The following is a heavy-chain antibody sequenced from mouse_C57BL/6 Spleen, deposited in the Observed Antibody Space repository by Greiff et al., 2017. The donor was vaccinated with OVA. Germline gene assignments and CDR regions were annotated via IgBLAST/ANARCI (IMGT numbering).Heavy chain of an antibody. CDR2: INPGSGGT. CDR3: ARGVVAPYYAMDY. CDR1: GYAFTNYL. V-gene: IGHV1-54*01. Sequence: VQLQQSGAELVRPGTSVKVSCKASGYAFTNYLIEWVKQRPGQGLEWIGVINPGSGGTNYNEKFKGKATLTADKSSSTAYMQLSSLTSYDSAVYFCARGVVAPYYAMDYWGQGTSVTVSS. J-gene: IGHJ4*01. D-gene: IGHD1-1*01.